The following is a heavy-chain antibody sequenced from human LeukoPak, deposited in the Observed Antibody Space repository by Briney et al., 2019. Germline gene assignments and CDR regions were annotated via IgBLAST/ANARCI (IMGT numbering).Heavy chain of an antibody. Sequence: GGSLRLSCAASGFTFSSYWMSWVRQAPGKGLEWVANIKQDGSEKFYVDSVKGRFTISRDNAKNSPYLQMNSLRAEDTAVYYCARAGRFGVFLDYYGMDVWGKGTTVTVSS. CDR1: GFTFSSYW. CDR3: ARAGRFGVFLDYYGMDV. V-gene: IGHV3-7*03. D-gene: IGHD3-10*01. J-gene: IGHJ6*04. CDR2: IKQDGSEK.